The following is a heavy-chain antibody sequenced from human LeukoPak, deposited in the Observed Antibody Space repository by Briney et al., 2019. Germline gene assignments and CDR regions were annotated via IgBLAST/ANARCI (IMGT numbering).Heavy chain of an antibody. Sequence: SGGSLRLSCAASGFIFNNFAMSWVRQTPGTGLEWVSTISGPGGSTFYADSVKGRFTISRDTSRNTLYLQMNSLRVEDAAVYYCAKDVAYGGVRGDYFDYWGQGSLVTVSS. CDR1: GFIFNNFA. J-gene: IGHJ4*02. V-gene: IGHV3-23*01. CDR3: AKDVAYGGVRGDYFDY. D-gene: IGHD3-16*01. CDR2: ISGPGGST.